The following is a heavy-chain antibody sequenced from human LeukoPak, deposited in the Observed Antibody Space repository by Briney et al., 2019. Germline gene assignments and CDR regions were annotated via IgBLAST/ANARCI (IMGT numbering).Heavy chain of an antibody. J-gene: IGHJ6*02. Sequence: PGGSLRLSCAASGFSFSSYTMNWVRQAPGKGLEHVLVISGNGGSTYYADSVKARFTISRDTSKNTLYLQMSSLRLEDTAVYYCVRGALFLWFGEGWYGMDVWGQGTTVTVSS. CDR1: GFSFSSYT. V-gene: IGHV3-64D*06. CDR2: ISGNGGST. D-gene: IGHD3-10*01. CDR3: VRGALFLWFGEGWYGMDV.